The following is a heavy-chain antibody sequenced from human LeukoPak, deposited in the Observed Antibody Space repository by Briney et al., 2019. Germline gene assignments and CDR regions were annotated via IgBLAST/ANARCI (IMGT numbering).Heavy chain of an antibody. J-gene: IGHJ3*02. V-gene: IGHV1-2*02. D-gene: IGHD3-22*01. CDR1: GYTFTGYY. CDR2: INPNSGGT. CDR3: AREATYYYDSSGSEAFDI. Sequence: ASVKVSCKASGYTFTGYYMHWVRQAPGQGLEWMGWINPNSGGTNYAQKFQGRVTMTRDTSISTAYMELSRLRSDDTAVYYCAREATYYYDSSGSEAFDIWGQGTMVTVSS.